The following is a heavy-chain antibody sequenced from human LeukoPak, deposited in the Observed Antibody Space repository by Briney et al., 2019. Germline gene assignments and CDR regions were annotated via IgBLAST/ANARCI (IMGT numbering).Heavy chain of an antibody. CDR3: ARTLTVGGGKYLQN. Sequence: ASVKVSCKASGYIFTNYAINWVRQAPGQGLEWMGWISTNTGNPSYVQGFTGRFVFSLDTSVTTAYLQISSLKAEDTAVYYCARTLTVGGGKYLQNWGQGTLVTVSS. D-gene: IGHD4-11*01. V-gene: IGHV7-4-1*02. J-gene: IGHJ1*01. CDR2: ISTNTGNP. CDR1: GYIFTNYA.